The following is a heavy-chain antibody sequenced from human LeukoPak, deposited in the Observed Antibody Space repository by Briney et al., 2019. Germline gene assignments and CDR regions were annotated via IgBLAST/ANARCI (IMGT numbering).Heavy chain of an antibody. J-gene: IGHJ4*02. Sequence: SDTLSLTRTVAARSISSSSYCWGWIRQPPGKGLEWIGSIYYSGSTYYNPSLKSRVTISVDTSKIQISVKLSSVTAAETAVYHCARHGGGFSYYDGLLGRRGFFRYWGQGTLVTVSS. CDR1: ARSISSSSYC. CDR3: ARHGGGFSYYDGLLGRRGFFRY. CDR2: IYYSGST. V-gene: IGHV4-39*01. D-gene: IGHD3-22*01.